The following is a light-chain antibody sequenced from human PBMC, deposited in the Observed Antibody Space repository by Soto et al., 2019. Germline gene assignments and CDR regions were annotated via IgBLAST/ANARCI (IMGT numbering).Light chain of an antibody. CDR3: ETWDSKTRV. V-gene: IGLV4-60*03. CDR1: SGHSGFI. Sequence: QPVLTQSSSASASLGSSVKLTCTLSSGHSGFIIAWHQQQPGEAPRYLMKLEGGGNYNKGSGVPDRFSGSSSGADRYLTISNLQSDDEADYYCETWDSKTRVFGGGTKLTVL. CDR2: LEGGGNY. J-gene: IGLJ3*02.